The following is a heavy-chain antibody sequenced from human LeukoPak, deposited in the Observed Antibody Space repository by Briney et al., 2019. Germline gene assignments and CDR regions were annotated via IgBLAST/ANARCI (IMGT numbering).Heavy chain of an antibody. D-gene: IGHD3-22*01. Sequence: TSETLSLTCTVSGGSISSYYWSWIRQPAGKGLEWIGRIYTSGSTNYNPSLKSRVTISVDTSKNQFPLKLSSVTAAGTAVYYCARTLRGYDSSGYYPWGQGTLVTVSS. CDR2: IYTSGST. J-gene: IGHJ5*02. CDR3: ARTLRGYDSSGYYP. CDR1: GGSISSYY. V-gene: IGHV4-4*07.